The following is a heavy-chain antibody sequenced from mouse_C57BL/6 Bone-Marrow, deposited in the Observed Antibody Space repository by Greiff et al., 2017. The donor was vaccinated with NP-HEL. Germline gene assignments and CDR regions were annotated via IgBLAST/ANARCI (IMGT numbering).Heavy chain of an antibody. V-gene: IGHV1-82*01. CDR3: ARWKITTGGMDY. Sequence: QVQLKQSGPELVKPGASVKISCKASGYAFSSSWMNWVKQRPGKGLEWIGRLYPGDGDTNYNGKFKGKATLTADKSSSTAYMQLSSLTSEDSAVYFCARWKITTGGMDYWGQGTSVTVSS. J-gene: IGHJ4*01. D-gene: IGHD1-1*01. CDR1: GYAFSSSW. CDR2: LYPGDGDT.